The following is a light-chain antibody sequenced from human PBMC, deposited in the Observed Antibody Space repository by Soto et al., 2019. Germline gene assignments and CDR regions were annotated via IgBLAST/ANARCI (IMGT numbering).Light chain of an antibody. Sequence: DIQMTQSPSSVTASVGDRVTITCRASQNIGNWLAWYQQKPGKVPQLLIYGASSLQRGVPSRFSGSRSGPNFTLTISSLQPEDIATYYCQQANIFPFTVGAGTKVDIK. V-gene: IGKV1-12*02. J-gene: IGKJ4*01. CDR3: QQANIFPFT. CDR1: QNIGNW. CDR2: GAS.